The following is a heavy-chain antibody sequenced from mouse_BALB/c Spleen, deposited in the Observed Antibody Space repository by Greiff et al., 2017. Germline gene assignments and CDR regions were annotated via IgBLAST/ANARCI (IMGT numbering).Heavy chain of an antibody. D-gene: IGHD2-2*01. CDR2: INPSTGYT. V-gene: IGHV1S26*01. CDR1: GYTFTSYW. Sequence: QVQLQQPGAELVKPGTSVKMSCKASGYTFTSYWMHWVKQRPGQGLEWIGYINPSTGYTEYNQKFKDKATLTADKSSSTAYMQLSSLTSEDSAVYYCARSDGYDHYYAMDDWGQGTSVTVSS. CDR3: ARSDGYDHYYAMDD. J-gene: IGHJ4*01.